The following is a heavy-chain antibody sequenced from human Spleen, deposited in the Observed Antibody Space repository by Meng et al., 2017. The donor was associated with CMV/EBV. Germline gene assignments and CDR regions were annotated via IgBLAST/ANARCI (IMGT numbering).Heavy chain of an antibody. CDR2: IRHDGSET. CDR3: AKILRRGLSMPPYDAFDF. CDR1: TFSSYD. D-gene: IGHD2-2*01. J-gene: IGHJ3*01. V-gene: IGHV3-33*03. Sequence: TFSSYDMHWVRPAAGKGLEWVAVIRHDGSETDYADSVKGRFTISRDDSKNTLFLQMNSLRADDTAVYYCAKILRRGLSMPPYDAFDFWGQGPMVTVSS.